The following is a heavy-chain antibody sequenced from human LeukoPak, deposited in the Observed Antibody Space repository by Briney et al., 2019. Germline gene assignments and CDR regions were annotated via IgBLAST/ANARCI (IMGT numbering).Heavy chain of an antibody. CDR3: ARESPKDCTNGVCPNDAFDI. Sequence: ASVKVSCKASGYTFTSYYMHWVRQAPGQGLEWMGIINPSGGSTSYAQKFQGRVTMTRDTSTSTVYMELGSLRSEDTAVYYCARESPKDCTNGVCPNDAFDIWGQGTMVTVPS. CDR2: INPSGGST. V-gene: IGHV1-46*01. CDR1: GYTFTSYY. J-gene: IGHJ3*02. D-gene: IGHD2-8*01.